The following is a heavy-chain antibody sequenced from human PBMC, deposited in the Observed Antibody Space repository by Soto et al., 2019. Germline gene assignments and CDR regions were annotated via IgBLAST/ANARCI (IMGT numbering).Heavy chain of an antibody. CDR3: ARDLGIAVAQGDFWCPDY. CDR2: INPNSGGT. J-gene: IGHJ4*02. CDR1: GYTFTGYY. Sequence: SVKVSCKASGYTFTGYYMHWVRQAPGQGLEWMGWINPNSGGTNYAQKFQGRVTMTRDTSISTAYMELSRLRSDDTAVYYCARDLGIAVAQGDFWCPDYWGQGTLVTVSS. V-gene: IGHV1-2*02. D-gene: IGHD6-19*01.